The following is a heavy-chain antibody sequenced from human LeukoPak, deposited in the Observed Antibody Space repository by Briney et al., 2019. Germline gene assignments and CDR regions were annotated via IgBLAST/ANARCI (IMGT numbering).Heavy chain of an antibody. J-gene: IGHJ3*02. CDR2: NYHGGST. CDR1: GYSISGGYY. CDR3: ARGGGGGGDPPDFDI. D-gene: IGHD2-15*01. Sequence: PSETLSLTCAVSGYSISGGYYWGLIRQPRGKGLEWIGINYHGGSTYYNSSLKGRVTISVATSKNQFSLKLSSVTAADTAVYYCARGGGGGGDPPDFDIWGQGTMVTVSS. V-gene: IGHV4-38-2*01.